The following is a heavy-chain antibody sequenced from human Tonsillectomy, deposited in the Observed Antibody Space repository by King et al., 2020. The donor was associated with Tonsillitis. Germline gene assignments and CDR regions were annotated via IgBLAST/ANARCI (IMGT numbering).Heavy chain of an antibody. CDR3: ARDSGYSSGWFLDY. CDR1: GFTFSSYS. Sequence: VQLVESGGGLVKPGGSLRLSCAASGFTFSSYSMNWVRQAPGKGLDWVSSISSSSSYIYYADSVKGRFTISRDNAKNSLYLQMNSLRAEDTAVYYCARDSGYSSGWFLDYWGQGTLVTVSS. D-gene: IGHD6-19*01. CDR2: ISSSSSYI. V-gene: IGHV3-21*01. J-gene: IGHJ4*02.